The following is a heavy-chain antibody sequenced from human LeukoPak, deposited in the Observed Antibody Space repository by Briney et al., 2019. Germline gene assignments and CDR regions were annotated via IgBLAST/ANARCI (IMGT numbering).Heavy chain of an antibody. V-gene: IGHV3-23*01. CDR1: GFTFSSYA. CDR3: ARDLRGTLSSRGPFEY. Sequence: PGGSLRLSCAASGFTFSSYAMSWVRQAPEKGVEWVSAISGNGDITCYADTVKGRFSGSRDNSKNTLYLQLNSLRAEDTAVYYCARDLRGTLSSRGPFEYWGQGTLVTVSS. CDR2: ISGNGDIT. J-gene: IGHJ4*02. D-gene: IGHD1-1*01.